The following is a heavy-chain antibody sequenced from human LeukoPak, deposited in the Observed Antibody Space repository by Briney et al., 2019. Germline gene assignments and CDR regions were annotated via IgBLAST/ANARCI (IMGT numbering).Heavy chain of an antibody. CDR1: GYSISSGYY. J-gene: IGHJ5*02. CDR2: IYYSGST. V-gene: IGHV4-38-2*01. Sequence: PSETLSLTCAVSGYSISSGYYWGWIRQPPGKGLEWIGSIYYSGSTYYNPSLKSRVTISVDTSKNQFSLKLSSVTAADTAVYYCARHSFGDYANWFDPWGQGTLVTVSS. CDR3: ARHSFGDYANWFDP. D-gene: IGHD4-17*01.